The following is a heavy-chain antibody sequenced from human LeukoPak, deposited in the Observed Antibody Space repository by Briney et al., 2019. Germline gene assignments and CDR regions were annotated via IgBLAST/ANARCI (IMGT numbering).Heavy chain of an antibody. CDR2: IYYSGST. CDR3: ARLSPYDSSGYPYYFDY. D-gene: IGHD3-22*01. V-gene: IGHV4-39*01. J-gene: IGHJ4*02. CDR1: GGSISSSSYY. Sequence: SETLSLTCTVSGGSISSSSYYWGWIRQPPGKGLEWIGSIYYSGSTYYNPSLKSRVTISVDTSKNQFSLKLSSVTAADTAVYYCARLSPYDSSGYPYYFDYWGQGTLVTVSS.